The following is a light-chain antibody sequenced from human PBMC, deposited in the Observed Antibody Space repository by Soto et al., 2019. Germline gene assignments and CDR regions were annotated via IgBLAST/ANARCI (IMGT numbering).Light chain of an antibody. CDR3: MQALQTPIT. V-gene: IGKV2-28*01. J-gene: IGKJ5*01. CDR1: QSLLHSNGFNF. Sequence: DIVMTQSPLSLPVTPGEPASISCRSNQSLLHSNGFNFLDWYLQRPGQPPQLLIYLGSNRASGVPDRFSGSGSGTDFTLKISRVEAEDVGLYYCMQALQTPITFGQGTRLEIK. CDR2: LGS.